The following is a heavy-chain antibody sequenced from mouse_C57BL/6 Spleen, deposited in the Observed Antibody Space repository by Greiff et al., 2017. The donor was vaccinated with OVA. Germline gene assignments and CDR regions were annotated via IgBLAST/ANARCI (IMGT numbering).Heavy chain of an antibody. J-gene: IGHJ2*01. V-gene: IGHV1-52*01. CDR3: ARTSTVVAPFDY. Sequence: QVQLKQPGAELVRPGSSVKLSCKASGYTFTSYWMHWVKQRPIQGLEWIGNIDPSDSETHYNQTFKDKATLTVDKSYSTAYMQLSSLTSEDSAVYYCARTSTVVAPFDYWGQGTTLTVSS. D-gene: IGHD1-1*01. CDR2: IDPSDSET. CDR1: GYTFTSYW.